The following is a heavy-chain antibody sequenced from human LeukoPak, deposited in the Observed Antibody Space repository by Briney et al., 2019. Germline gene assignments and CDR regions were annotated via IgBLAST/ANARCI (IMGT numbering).Heavy chain of an antibody. J-gene: IGHJ4*02. CDR2: IYPGDSDT. Sequence: GESLKISCKGSGYSFISSWIAWVRQMPGKGLEWMGIIYPGDSDTRYSPSFQGQVTISVDNSIHTAYLQWNSLKASDTAIYYCVRSRGYSYGYSYYFDYWGQGTLVTVSS. D-gene: IGHD5-18*01. CDR3: VRSRGYSYGYSYYFDY. V-gene: IGHV5-51*01. CDR1: GYSFISSW.